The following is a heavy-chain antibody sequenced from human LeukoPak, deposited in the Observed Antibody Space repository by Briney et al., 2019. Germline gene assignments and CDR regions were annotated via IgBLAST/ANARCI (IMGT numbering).Heavy chain of an antibody. V-gene: IGHV3-23*01. Sequence: GGSARHSCAASGFTFSSYAMSWVRQTPGKGLEWVSAISGSGGSTYYADSVKGRFTISRDNSKNTLYLQMNSLRAEDTAVYYCAKASIAVAGRPKYYFDYWGQGTLVTVSS. CDR2: ISGSGGST. CDR1: GFTFSSYA. D-gene: IGHD6-19*01. J-gene: IGHJ4*02. CDR3: AKASIAVAGRPKYYFDY.